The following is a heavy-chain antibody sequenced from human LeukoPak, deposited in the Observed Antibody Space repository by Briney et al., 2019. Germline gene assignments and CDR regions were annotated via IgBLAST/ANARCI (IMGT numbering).Heavy chain of an antibody. CDR2: ISGSGGST. CDR3: AKRIAATSFDY. CDR1: GFTFSSYA. D-gene: IGHD6-13*01. Sequence: GGSLRLSCAASGFTFSSYAMSWVRQAPGKGLEWVSAISGSGGSTYYADSVKGRFTISRDNSKNTVYLQMSSLSVEDTAVYYCAKRIAATSFDYWGQGTLVTVSS. V-gene: IGHV3-23*01. J-gene: IGHJ4*02.